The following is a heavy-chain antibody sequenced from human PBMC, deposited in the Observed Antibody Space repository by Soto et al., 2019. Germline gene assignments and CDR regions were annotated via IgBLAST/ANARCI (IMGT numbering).Heavy chain of an antibody. V-gene: IGHV4-59*01. Sequence: QVQLKESGPGLVKPSETLSLTCTVSGASMFDNNWAWIRQPPGKGLEWIGYVYYTGSTSYNPSLRSRVNISVETSKNQFSLKLASVTAADTAEYFCAREVPSTVTSYFDSWGQGTLVTVSS. CDR1: GASMFDNN. D-gene: IGHD4-17*01. CDR2: VYYTGST. J-gene: IGHJ4*02. CDR3: AREVPSTVTSYFDS.